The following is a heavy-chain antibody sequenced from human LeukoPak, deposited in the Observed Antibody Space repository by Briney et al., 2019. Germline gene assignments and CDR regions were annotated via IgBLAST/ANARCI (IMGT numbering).Heavy chain of an antibody. D-gene: IGHD3-3*01. CDR3: ARYYDFWSGYYTGWFDP. CDR2: ISAYNGNT. Sequence: ASVKVSCKASGYTFTSYGISWVRQAPGQGLEWMGWISAYNGNTNYARKLQGRVTMTTDTSTSTAYMELRSLRSDDTAVYYCARYYDFWSGYYTGWFDPWGQGTLVTVSS. CDR1: GYTFTSYG. V-gene: IGHV1-18*01. J-gene: IGHJ5*02.